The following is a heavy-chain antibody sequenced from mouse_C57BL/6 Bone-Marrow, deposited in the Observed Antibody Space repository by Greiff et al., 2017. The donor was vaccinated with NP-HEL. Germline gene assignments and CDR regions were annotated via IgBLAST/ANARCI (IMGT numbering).Heavy chain of an antibody. CDR3: ARSNYGSSYWWYFDV. CDR1: GYTFTSYW. Sequence: QVQLQQPGTELVKPGASVKLSCKASGYTFTSYWMHWVKQRPGQGLEWIGNINPSNGGTNYNEKFKSKATLTVDKSSSTAYMQLSSLTSEDSAVYYCARSNYGSSYWWYFDVWGTGTTVTVSS. D-gene: IGHD1-1*01. V-gene: IGHV1-53*01. J-gene: IGHJ1*03. CDR2: INPSNGGT.